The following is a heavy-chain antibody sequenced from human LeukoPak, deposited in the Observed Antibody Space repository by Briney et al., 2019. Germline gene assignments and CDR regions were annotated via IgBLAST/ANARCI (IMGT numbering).Heavy chain of an antibody. CDR3: ARVRIPSAFDI. J-gene: IGHJ3*02. CDR2: IYHSGST. CDR1: GGSISSSNW. Sequence: PLETLSLTCAVSGGSISSSNWWSWVRQPPGKGLEWIGEIYHSGSTNYNPSLKSRVTISVDKPKNQFSLKLSSVTAADTAVYYCARVRIPSAFDIWGQGTMVTVSS. D-gene: IGHD2-15*01. V-gene: IGHV4-4*02.